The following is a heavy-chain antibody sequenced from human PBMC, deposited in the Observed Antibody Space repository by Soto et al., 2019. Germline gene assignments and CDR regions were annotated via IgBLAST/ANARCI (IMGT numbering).Heavy chain of an antibody. D-gene: IGHD2-2*01. CDR2: IYYSGST. J-gene: IGHJ5*01. Sequence: SETLSLTCTVSGGSISSSSYYWGWIRQPPGKGLEWIGSIYYSGSTYYNPSLKSRVTISVDTSKNQFSLKLSSVTAADTAVYYCARARGCSTTTCYGVSDSWGQRTMVTVSS. V-gene: IGHV4-39*01. CDR3: ARARGCSTTTCYGVSDS. CDR1: GGSISSSSYY.